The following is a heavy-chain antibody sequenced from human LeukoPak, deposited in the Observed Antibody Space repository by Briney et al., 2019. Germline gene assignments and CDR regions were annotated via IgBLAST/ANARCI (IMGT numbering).Heavy chain of an antibody. CDR1: GYTFTGYY. CDR3: ATGLLWFGELTH. D-gene: IGHD3-10*01. V-gene: IGHV1-2*02. CDR2: INPNSGGT. J-gene: IGHJ4*02. Sequence: ASVKVSCKASGYTFTGYYMHWVRQAPGQGLEWMGWINPNSGGTNYAQKFQGRVTMTRDTSISTAYMELSRLRSEDTAVYYCATGLLWFGELTHWGQGTLVTVSP.